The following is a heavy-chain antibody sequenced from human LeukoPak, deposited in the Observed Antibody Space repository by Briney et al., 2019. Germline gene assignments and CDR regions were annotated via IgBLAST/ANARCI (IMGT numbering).Heavy chain of an antibody. CDR1: GYTLTGYG. J-gene: IGHJ4*02. CDR3: AKRVPYSSSSVYFDY. CDR2: ISDSGSDT. Sequence: TGGSLRLSCAVSGYTLTGYGMSCVRQAPGKGLEWVSAISDSGSDTYYADSVKGRFTISKDNSKNTLYLRMNSLRADNTAVYYCAKRVPYSSSSVYFDYWGQGTLVTVSS. V-gene: IGHV3-23*01. D-gene: IGHD6-6*01.